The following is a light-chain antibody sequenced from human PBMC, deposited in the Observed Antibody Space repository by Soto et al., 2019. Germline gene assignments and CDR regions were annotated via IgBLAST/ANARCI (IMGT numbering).Light chain of an antibody. V-gene: IGLV1-44*01. Sequence: QSVLTQPPSASGTPGQRVTISCSGSSYNIGSNTVNWYQQLPGTAPKLLIYSNNQRPSGVPDRFSGSKSGTSASLAISGLQSEDEADYYCAAWDDSPDYVFGTGTKVTVL. CDR3: AAWDDSPDYV. CDR1: SYNIGSNT. CDR2: SNN. J-gene: IGLJ1*01.